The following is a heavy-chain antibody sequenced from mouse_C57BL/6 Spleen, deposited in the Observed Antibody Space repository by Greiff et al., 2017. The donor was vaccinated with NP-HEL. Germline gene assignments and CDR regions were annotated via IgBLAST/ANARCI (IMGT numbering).Heavy chain of an antibody. CDR3: ARRANWDLYYAMDY. J-gene: IGHJ4*01. CDR2: INPSTGGT. V-gene: IGHV1-42*01. Sequence: VQLQQSGPELVKPGASVKISCKASGYSFTGYYMNWVKQSPEKSLEWIGEINPSTGGTTYNQKFKAKATLTVDKSSSTAYMQLKSLTSEDSAVYYCARRANWDLYYAMDYWGQGTSVTVSS. D-gene: IGHD4-1*01. CDR1: GYSFTGYY.